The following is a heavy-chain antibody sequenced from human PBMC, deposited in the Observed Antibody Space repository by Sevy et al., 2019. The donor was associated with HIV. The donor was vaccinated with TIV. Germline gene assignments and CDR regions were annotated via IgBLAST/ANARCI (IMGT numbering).Heavy chain of an antibody. D-gene: IGHD3-22*01. V-gene: IGHV4-39*01. Sequence: TLSLTCTVSGGSISSSSYYWGWIRQPPGKGLEWIGSIYYSGSTYYNPSLKSRVTISVDTSKNQFSLKLSSVTAADTAVYYCARQDADDSSGYYDYWGQGTLVTVSS. CDR1: GGSISSSSYY. J-gene: IGHJ4*02. CDR3: ARQDADDSSGYYDY. CDR2: IYYSGST.